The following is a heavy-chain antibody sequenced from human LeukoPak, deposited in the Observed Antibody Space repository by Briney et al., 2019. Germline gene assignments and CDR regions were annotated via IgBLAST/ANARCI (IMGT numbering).Heavy chain of an antibody. CDR2: ISAYNGNT. V-gene: IGHV1-18*01. D-gene: IGHD4-17*01. Sequence: ASVKVSCKASGYTFTSYGISWVRQAPGQGLEWLGWISAYNGNTNYAQKLQGRVTMTTDTSTSTAYMELRSLRSDDTAVYYCAREPQDYGDYSGFDPWGQGTLVTVSS. J-gene: IGHJ5*02. CDR1: GYTFTSYG. CDR3: AREPQDYGDYSGFDP.